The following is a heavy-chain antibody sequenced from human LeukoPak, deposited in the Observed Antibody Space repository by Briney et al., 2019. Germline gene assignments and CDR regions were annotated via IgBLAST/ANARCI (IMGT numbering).Heavy chain of an antibody. V-gene: IGHV4-39*02. D-gene: IGHD3-3*01. CDR2: IYYSGST. Sequence: SETLSLTCTVSGGSISSSSYYWGWIRQPPGKGLEWIGSIYYSGSTYYNPPLKSRVTISVDTSKNQFSLKLSSVTAADTAVYYCARELYYDFWSGYPDYFDYWGQGTLVTVSS. CDR3: ARELYYDFWSGYPDYFDY. J-gene: IGHJ4*02. CDR1: GGSISSSSYY.